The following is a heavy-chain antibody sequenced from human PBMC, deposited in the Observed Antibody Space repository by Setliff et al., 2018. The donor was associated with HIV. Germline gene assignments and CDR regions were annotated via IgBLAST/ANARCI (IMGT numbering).Heavy chain of an antibody. CDR3: ATGLIMAPDY. Sequence: SETLSLTCSVSGASISGSDHFWSWIRQPPGKGLEWIGQINHSGSTNYNPSLRSRVTISIGTSKNQFSLKLSSVTAADTAVYYCATGLIMAPDYWGQGSLVTVSS. V-gene: IGHV4-34*01. CDR1: GASISGSDHF. J-gene: IGHJ4*02. D-gene: IGHD2-8*01. CDR2: INHSGST.